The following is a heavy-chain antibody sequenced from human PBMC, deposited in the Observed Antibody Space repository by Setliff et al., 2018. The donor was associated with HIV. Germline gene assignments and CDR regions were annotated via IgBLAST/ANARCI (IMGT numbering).Heavy chain of an antibody. D-gene: IGHD3-22*01. CDR1: GFTFSSYE. J-gene: IGHJ6*03. V-gene: IGHV3-48*03. CDR3: ARAGYHDSSGYLGPDYYYMDV. Sequence: GGSLRLSCAASGFTFSSYEMNWVRQAPGKGLEWVSYISSSDNTIHYADSVRGRFTISRDNAKNSLYLQMNSLRAEDTALYYCARAGYHDSSGYLGPDYYYMDVWGKGTTVTVSS. CDR2: ISSSDNTI.